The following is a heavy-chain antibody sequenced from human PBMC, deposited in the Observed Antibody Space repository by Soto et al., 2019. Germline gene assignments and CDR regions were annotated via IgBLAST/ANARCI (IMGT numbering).Heavy chain of an antibody. CDR2: IHQDGSEK. Sequence: EVQLVESGGGLVQPGGSLRLSCAASRFTFSTYWMTWVRQAPGKGLEWVANIHQDGSEKYYMDSVKGRFTISRDNAKNSRYLQMTSLRVEDTAVYHCAGGNALDVWGQGTTVTVSS. V-gene: IGHV3-7*01. CDR1: RFTFSTYW. CDR3: AGGNALDV. J-gene: IGHJ6*02.